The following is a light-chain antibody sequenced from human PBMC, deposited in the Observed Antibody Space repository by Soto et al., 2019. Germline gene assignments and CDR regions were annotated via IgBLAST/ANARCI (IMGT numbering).Light chain of an antibody. CDR3: AVWDETLIEV. J-gene: IGLJ1*01. CDR1: SSYIGSNS. V-gene: IGLV1-44*01. Sequence: QSVLTQPPSASGTPGQTVTISCSGSSSYIGSNSVNWYQQLPGAAPSLLIYSDDQRPSGVPDRFSGSKSGTSASLAISGLQSEDEADYFCAVWDETLIEVFGTGTKLTVL. CDR2: SDD.